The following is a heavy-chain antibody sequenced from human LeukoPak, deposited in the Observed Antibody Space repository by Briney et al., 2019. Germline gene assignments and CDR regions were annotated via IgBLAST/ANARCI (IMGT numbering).Heavy chain of an antibody. V-gene: IGHV1-18*01. CDR1: GYTFTSYG. Sequence: ASVKVSCKASGYTFTSYGISWVRQAPGQGLEWMGWISAYNGNTNYAQKLQGRVTMTTDTSTSTAYMELRSLRSDDTAVYYCARHPIFSSSSGGWFDPWGQGTLVTVSS. CDR2: ISAYNGNT. CDR3: ARHPIFSSSSGGWFDP. J-gene: IGHJ5*02. D-gene: IGHD6-6*01.